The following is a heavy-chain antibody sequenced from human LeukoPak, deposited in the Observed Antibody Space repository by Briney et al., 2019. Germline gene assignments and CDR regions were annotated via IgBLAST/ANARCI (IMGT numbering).Heavy chain of an antibody. V-gene: IGHV4-59*01. CDR3: ARGLVTAAGTIFDY. J-gene: IGHJ4*02. CDR2: IYYSGST. D-gene: IGHD6-13*01. CDR1: GGSISSYY. Sequence: SETLSLTCTVSGGSISSYYWSWIRQPPGKGLEWVGYIYYSGSTNHNPSLKSRVTISVDTSKNQFSLKLSSVTAADTAVYYCARGLVTAAGTIFDYWGQGTLVTVSS.